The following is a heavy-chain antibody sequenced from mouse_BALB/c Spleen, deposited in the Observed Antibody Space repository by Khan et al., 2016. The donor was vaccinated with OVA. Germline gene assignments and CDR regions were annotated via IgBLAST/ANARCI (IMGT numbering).Heavy chain of an antibody. CDR1: GFTFSSYG. V-gene: IGHV5-6*01. Sequence: EVELVESGGDLVKPGGSLKLSCAASGFTFSSYGMSWVRQTPDKRLEWVATISSGGSYTYYPDSVKGRFTISRDNAKNTLYLQMSSLKSEETGMCYCARQHYDGYFDVWGAGTTVTVSA. D-gene: IGHD2-4*01. J-gene: IGHJ1*01. CDR2: ISSGGSYT. CDR3: ARQHYDGYFDV.